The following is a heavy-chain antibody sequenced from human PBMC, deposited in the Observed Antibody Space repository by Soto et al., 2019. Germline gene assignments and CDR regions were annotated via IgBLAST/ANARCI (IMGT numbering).Heavy chain of an antibody. V-gene: IGHV3-23*01. CDR1: GFTFSSYA. Sequence: GGSLRLSCAASGFTFSSYAMSWVRQAPGKGLEWVSAISGSGGSTYYADSVKGRFTISGDNSKNTLYLQMNSLRAEDTAVYYCAKYSIPKTWFPEFDYWGQGTLVTVSS. CDR3: AKYSIPKTWFPEFDY. D-gene: IGHD6-13*01. CDR2: ISGSGGST. J-gene: IGHJ4*02.